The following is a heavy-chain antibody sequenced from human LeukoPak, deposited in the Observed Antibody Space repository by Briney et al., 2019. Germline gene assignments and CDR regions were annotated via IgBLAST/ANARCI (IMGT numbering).Heavy chain of an antibody. CDR1: GFLFSRYW. D-gene: IGHD1-14*01. V-gene: IGHV3-7*01. CDR3: ARDSFETDIDY. J-gene: IGHJ4*02. CDR2: IKEDGSEK. Sequence: HPGGSLRLSCAASGFLFSRYWMSWVRQAPGKGLEWVANIKEDGSEKYYVESMKGRFTISRDNVKNSLYLQINSLRAEDTAAYYCARDSFETDIDYWGQGTLVTVSS.